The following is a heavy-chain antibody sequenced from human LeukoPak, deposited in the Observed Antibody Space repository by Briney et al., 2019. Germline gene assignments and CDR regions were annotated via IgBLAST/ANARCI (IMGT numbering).Heavy chain of an antibody. J-gene: IGHJ6*02. CDR2: IRYDGSNK. CDR3: TKDKRIDYSGAGSYYNEAYYYCGMDV. Sequence: PGGSLRLSCAASGFTFSSYGMHWVRQAPGKGLEWVAFIRYDGSNKYYADSVKGRFTISRDNAKRSLYLQMNSLRAEDTALYYCTKDKRIDYSGAGSYYNEAYYYCGMDVWGQGTTVTVSS. D-gene: IGHD3-10*01. CDR1: GFTFSSYG. V-gene: IGHV3-30*02.